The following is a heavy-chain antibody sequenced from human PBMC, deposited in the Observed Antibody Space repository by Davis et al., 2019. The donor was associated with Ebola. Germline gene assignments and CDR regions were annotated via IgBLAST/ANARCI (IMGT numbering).Heavy chain of an antibody. CDR2: INSDGSST. Sequence: GESLKISCAASGFTFSSYWMHWVRQAPGKGLVWVSRINSDGSSTSYADSVKGRFTISRDNAKNTLYPQMNSLRAEDTAVYYCARVRGWYRDYWYFDLWGRGTLVTVSS. J-gene: IGHJ2*01. CDR3: ARVRGWYRDYWYFDL. CDR1: GFTFSSYW. D-gene: IGHD6-19*01. V-gene: IGHV3-74*01.